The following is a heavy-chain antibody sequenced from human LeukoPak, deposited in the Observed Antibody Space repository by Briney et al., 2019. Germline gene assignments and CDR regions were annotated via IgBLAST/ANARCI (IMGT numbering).Heavy chain of an antibody. CDR2: VSTGGGNT. V-gene: IGHV3-23*01. Sequence: GGSLRLSCGASGFTLNIYTIRWVRQAPGKGLEWVSSVSTGGGNTYYADSVKGRFTISRDNSKNTLYLQMNSLRAEDTAVYYCPRRPATSPLYMGGQGTMVTVSS. CDR1: GFTLNIYT. CDR3: PRRPATSPLYM. D-gene: IGHD2-2*01. J-gene: IGHJ3*01.